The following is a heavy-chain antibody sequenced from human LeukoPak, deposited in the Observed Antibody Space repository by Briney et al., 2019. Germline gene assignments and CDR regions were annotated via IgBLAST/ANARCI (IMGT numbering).Heavy chain of an antibody. D-gene: IGHD2-2*01. CDR1: GYTLTELS. CDR3: ATDSAASSYYYYGMDV. J-gene: IGHJ6*02. Sequence: ASVNVSCKVSGYTLTELSMHWERQAPGKGLEWMGGFDPEDGETIYAQKFQGRVTMTEDTSTDTAYMELSSLRSEDTAVYYCATDSAASSYYYYGMDVWGQGTTVTVFS. V-gene: IGHV1-24*01. CDR2: FDPEDGET.